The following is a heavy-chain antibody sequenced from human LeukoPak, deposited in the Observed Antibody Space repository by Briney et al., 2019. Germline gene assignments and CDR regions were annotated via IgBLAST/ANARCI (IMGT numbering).Heavy chain of an antibody. D-gene: IGHD6-13*01. Sequence: GGSLRLSCAASGFTFTTYAMSWVRQAPGKGLEWVSSITGSGGDTYYADSVKGRFTISRDNSKTTLYLQMNSLRAGDTAIYYCAKDLHAVAAAVLGSWGQGTLVTVSS. CDR1: GFTFTTYA. V-gene: IGHV3-23*01. CDR2: ITGSGGDT. CDR3: AKDLHAVAAAVLGS. J-gene: IGHJ5*02.